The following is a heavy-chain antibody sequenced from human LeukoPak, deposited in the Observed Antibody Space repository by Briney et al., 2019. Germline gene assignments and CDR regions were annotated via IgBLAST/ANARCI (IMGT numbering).Heavy chain of an antibody. Sequence: GGSLRLSCAASGFTFSSYTINWVRQAPGKGLEWVSSISGSSYYIYYADSVRGRFTISRDNAKNSAYLQMNSLRAEDTAVYYCARVISGSLWGYFDYWGQGTLVTVSS. V-gene: IGHV3-21*01. CDR2: ISGSSYYI. J-gene: IGHJ4*02. CDR3: ARVISGSLWGYFDY. D-gene: IGHD1-26*01. CDR1: GFTFSSYT.